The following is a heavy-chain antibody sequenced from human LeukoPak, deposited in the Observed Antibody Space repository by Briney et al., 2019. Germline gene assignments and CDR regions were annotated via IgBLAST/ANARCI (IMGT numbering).Heavy chain of an antibody. J-gene: IGHJ4*02. V-gene: IGHV3-15*01. CDR2: IKSKTDGGTT. CDR1: GFTFSNAW. Sequence: PGGSLRLSCAASGFTFSNAWISWVRQAPGKGLEWVGRIKSKTDGGTTDYAAPVKGRFTISRDDSKNTLYLQMNSLKTEDTAVYYCTTDVQWLVLGDFDYWGQGTLVTVSS. D-gene: IGHD6-19*01. CDR3: TTDVQWLVLGDFDY.